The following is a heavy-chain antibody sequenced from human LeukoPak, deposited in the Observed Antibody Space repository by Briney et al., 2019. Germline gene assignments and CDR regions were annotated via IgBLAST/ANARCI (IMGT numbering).Heavy chain of an antibody. Sequence: PSETLSLTCTVSGGSISSSSYYGGWIRQPPGKGLEWIGSIYYSGSTYYNPSLKSRVTISLDTSKNQFSLKLSSVTAADTAVYYCARHGSTDLNLHWGQGTLVTVSS. V-gene: IGHV4-39*01. D-gene: IGHD3-10*01. CDR2: IYYSGST. CDR1: GGSISSSSYY. CDR3: ARHGSTDLNLH. J-gene: IGHJ4*02.